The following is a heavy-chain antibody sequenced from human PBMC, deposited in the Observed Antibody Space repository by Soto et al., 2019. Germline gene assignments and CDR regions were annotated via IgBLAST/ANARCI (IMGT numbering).Heavy chain of an antibody. J-gene: IGHJ4*02. CDR3: ARAPSPLWFGELLTY. Sequence: GGSLRLSCAASGFTFSSYAMSWVRQAPGKGLEWVSAISGSGGSTYYADSVKGRFTISRDNSKNTLYLQMNSLRAEDTAVYYCARAPSPLWFGELLTYWGQGTLVTVSS. D-gene: IGHD3-10*01. CDR2: ISGSGGST. V-gene: IGHV3-23*01. CDR1: GFTFSSYA.